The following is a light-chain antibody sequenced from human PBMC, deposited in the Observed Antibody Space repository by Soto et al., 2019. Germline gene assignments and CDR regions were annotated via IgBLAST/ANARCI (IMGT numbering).Light chain of an antibody. J-gene: IGKJ1*01. CDR1: QSISSW. Sequence: DLQMTQSPSTLSASVGDRVTITCRASQSISSWLAWYQQKPGKAPKLLIYKASSFESGVPSRFSGSGSGTEFTLTISSLQPDDFATYYCQQYNSYPWTFGQGTKVEIK. CDR3: QQYNSYPWT. V-gene: IGKV1-5*03. CDR2: KAS.